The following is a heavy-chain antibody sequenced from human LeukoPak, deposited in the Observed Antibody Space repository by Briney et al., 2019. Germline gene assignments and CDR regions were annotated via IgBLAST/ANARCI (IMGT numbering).Heavy chain of an antibody. J-gene: IGHJ4*02. CDR3: AKDLHYYDSSGQSNDY. CDR1: GFTFSSYG. CDR2: ISYDGSNK. Sequence: PGGSLRLSCAASGFTFSSYGMHWVRQAPGKGLEWVAVISYDGSNKYYADSVKGRFTISRDNSKNTLYLQMNSLRAEDTAVYYCAKDLHYYDSSGQSNDYWGQGTLVTVSS. D-gene: IGHD3-22*01. V-gene: IGHV3-30*18.